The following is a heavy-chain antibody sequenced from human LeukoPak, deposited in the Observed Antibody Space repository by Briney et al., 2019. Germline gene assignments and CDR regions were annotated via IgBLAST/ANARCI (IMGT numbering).Heavy chain of an antibody. V-gene: IGHV3-74*01. CDR3: ARGSGGNYNWFDP. J-gene: IGHJ5*02. Sequence: GGSLRLSCAASGFTFSNYWMHWVRQAPGKGLVWVSRINSDGSSTTYADSVKGRFTISRDNAKNTLYLQMNSLRAEDTAVYYCARGSGGNYNWFDPWGQGTLVTVSS. CDR2: INSDGSST. D-gene: IGHD4-23*01. CDR1: GFTFSNYW.